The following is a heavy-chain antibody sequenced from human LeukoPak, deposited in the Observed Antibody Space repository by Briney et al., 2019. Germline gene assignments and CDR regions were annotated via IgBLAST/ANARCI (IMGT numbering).Heavy chain of an antibody. J-gene: IGHJ4*02. CDR1: GGSISSYY. V-gene: IGHV4-59*01. CDR2: IYYSGST. Sequence: SETLSLTCTVSGGSISSYYWSWIRQPPGKGLEWIGYIYYSGSTNYNPSLKSRVTISVDTSKNQFSLKLSSVTAADTAVYYCARGGPLVGNYSHLDYWGQGTLSPSPQ. CDR3: ARGGPLVGNYSHLDY. D-gene: IGHD1-26*01.